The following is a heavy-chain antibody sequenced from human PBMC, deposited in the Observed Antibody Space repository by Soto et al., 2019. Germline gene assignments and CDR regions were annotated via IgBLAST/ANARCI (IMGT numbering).Heavy chain of an antibody. D-gene: IGHD3-22*01. CDR1: GFSFSSYA. CDR2: ISGSGGDT. J-gene: IGHJ4*02. Sequence: GGSLRLSCAASGFSFSSYAMSWVPQAPGKGLEWVSAISGSGGDTYYADSVKGRFSISRDNSKNTVFVQMNSLRAEDTAIYYCAKADASGYNSLIFDFWGQGTLVTVSS. CDR3: AKADASGYNSLIFDF. V-gene: IGHV3-23*01.